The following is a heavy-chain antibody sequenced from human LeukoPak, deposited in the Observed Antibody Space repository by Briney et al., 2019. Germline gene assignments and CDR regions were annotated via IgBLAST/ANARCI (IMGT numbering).Heavy chain of an antibody. CDR2: IIPIFGTA. CDR3: ARSRGSCYSCGDY. D-gene: IGHD2-15*01. CDR1: GYTFTNLD. V-gene: IGHV1-69*13. Sequence: ASVKVSCKTSGYTFTNLDINWVRQAPGQGLEWMGGIIPIFGTANYAQKFQGRVTITADESTSTAYMELSSLRSEDTAVYYCARSRGSCYSCGDYWGQGTLVTVSS. J-gene: IGHJ4*02.